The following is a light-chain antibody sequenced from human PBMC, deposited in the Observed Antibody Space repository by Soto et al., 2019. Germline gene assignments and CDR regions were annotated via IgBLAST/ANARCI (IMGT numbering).Light chain of an antibody. CDR2: GAS. J-gene: IGKJ3*01. Sequence: EIVLTQSPGTLSLSPGERATLSCRASQSVSSSSLAWYQQKPGQTPRLVIYGASSRATGIPDRFSGSGSGTDFTLTISRLEAEDFAVYYCQQYGSSPLFTLGPGTKVDIK. CDR1: QSVSSSS. V-gene: IGKV3-20*01. CDR3: QQYGSSPLFT.